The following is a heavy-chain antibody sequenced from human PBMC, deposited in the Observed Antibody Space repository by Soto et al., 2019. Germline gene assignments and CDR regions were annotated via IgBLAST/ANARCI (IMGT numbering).Heavy chain of an antibody. D-gene: IGHD4-17*01. Sequence: SETLSLTCTVSGVSISSNDYYWGWVRQPPGKGLEWIGSLHYSGSTYYNPSLKSRVTISVDTSKNQFSLRVISVTAADTAVYFCASQPSTTNFAFWGHGPLVTVS. CDR1: GVSISSNDYY. J-gene: IGHJ4*01. V-gene: IGHV4-39*01. CDR3: ASQPSTTNFAF. CDR2: LHYSGST.